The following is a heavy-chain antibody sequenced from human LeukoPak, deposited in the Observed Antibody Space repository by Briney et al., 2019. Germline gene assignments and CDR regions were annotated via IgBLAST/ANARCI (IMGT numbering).Heavy chain of an antibody. J-gene: IGHJ4*02. D-gene: IGHD3-3*01. V-gene: IGHV1-18*01. CDR3: ARERVTTIFGVVTLDPFDH. CDR2: ISAYNGNT. Sequence: GASVKVSCKASGYTFTSYGISWVRQAPGQGLEWMGWISAYNGNTNYAQKLQGRVTMTTDTSTSTAYMELRSLRSDDTAVYYCARERVTTIFGVVTLDPFDHWGQGTLVTVSS. CDR1: GYTFTSYG.